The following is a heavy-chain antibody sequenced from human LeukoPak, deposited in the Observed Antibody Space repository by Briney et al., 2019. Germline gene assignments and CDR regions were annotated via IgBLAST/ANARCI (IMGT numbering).Heavy chain of an antibody. CDR3: ARATWEVGIQLWLDFDY. D-gene: IGHD5-18*01. V-gene: IGHV4-39*01. Sequence: SETLSLTCTVSGGSISSSSYYWGWIRQPPGKGLEWIGSIYYSGSTYYNLSLKSRVTISVDTSKNQFSLKLSSVTAADTAVYYCARATWEVGIQLWLDFDYWGQGTLVTVSS. CDR2: IYYSGST. CDR1: GGSISSSSYY. J-gene: IGHJ4*02.